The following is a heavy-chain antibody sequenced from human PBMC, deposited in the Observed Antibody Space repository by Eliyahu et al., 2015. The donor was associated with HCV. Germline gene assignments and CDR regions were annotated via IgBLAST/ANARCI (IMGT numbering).Heavy chain of an antibody. CDR2: INHSGST. J-gene: IGHJ3*02. Sequence: QVQLQQWGAGLLKPSETLSLTCAVXGGSFSGYYWSWIRQPPGKGLEWIGEINHSGSTNYNPSLKSRVTISVDTSKNQFSLKLSSVTAADTAVYYCARPKIITMVRGVISHAFDIWGQGTMVTVSS. CDR3: ARPKIITMVRGVISHAFDI. V-gene: IGHV4-34*01. D-gene: IGHD3-10*01. CDR1: GGSFSGYY.